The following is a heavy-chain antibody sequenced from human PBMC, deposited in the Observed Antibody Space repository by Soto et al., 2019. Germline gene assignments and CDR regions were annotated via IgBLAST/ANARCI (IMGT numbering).Heavy chain of an antibody. Sequence: TLSLTCTVSGGSMSSGDYYWSWIRQPPGKALEWLALIYWDDDKRYSPSLKSRLTITKDTSKNQVVLTMTNMDPVDTATYYCAYRRVSAPFDYWGQGTLVTVSS. V-gene: IGHV2-5*08. CDR1: GGSMSSGDYY. D-gene: IGHD3-3*01. CDR3: AYRRVSAPFDY. CDR2: IYWDDDK. J-gene: IGHJ4*02.